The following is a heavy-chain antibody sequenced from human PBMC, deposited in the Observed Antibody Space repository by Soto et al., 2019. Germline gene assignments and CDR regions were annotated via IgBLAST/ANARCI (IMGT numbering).Heavy chain of an antibody. CDR2: ISATGGST. V-gene: IGHV3-23*01. CDR3: ATDLSSYYYFDF. Sequence: EVQLLESGGDLVQPGGSLRLSCAASGFTFGIYAMTWVRQAPGKGLEWVSTISATGGSTFYADSVKGRFTISRDNSKNTLYLQMNSLRAEDTDIYYCATDLSSYYYFDFWGQGTLVTVSS. J-gene: IGHJ4*02. D-gene: IGHD2-15*01. CDR1: GFTFGIYA.